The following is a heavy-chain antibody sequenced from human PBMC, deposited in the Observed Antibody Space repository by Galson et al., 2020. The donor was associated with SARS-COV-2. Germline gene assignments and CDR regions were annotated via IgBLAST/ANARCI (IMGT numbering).Heavy chain of an antibody. V-gene: IGHV3-74*01. D-gene: IGHD6-19*01. J-gene: IGHJ4*02. CDR3: ARGGYSSGWYEIY. CDR1: GFTFRSYW. Sequence: GGSLRLSCAASGFTFRSYWMHWVRQAPGAGLVWVSDINTDGSRTTYADSVKGRFTISRDNAKNTMFLQMNSLRAEDTAVYYCARGGYSSGWYEIYWGQGTVVTVSS. CDR2: INTDGSRT.